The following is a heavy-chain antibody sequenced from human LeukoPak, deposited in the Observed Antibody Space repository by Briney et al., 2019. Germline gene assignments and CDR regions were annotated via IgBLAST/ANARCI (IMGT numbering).Heavy chain of an antibody. Sequence: SETLSLTCTVSGGSISSSSYYWGWIRQPPGKGLGWIGSIYYRGSTYYNPSLKSRVTISVDTSKNQFSLKLSSVTAADTAVYYCARRIVVVVAARWFDPWGQGTLVTVSS. D-gene: IGHD2-15*01. V-gene: IGHV4-39*01. CDR2: IYYRGST. CDR3: ARRIVVVVAARWFDP. J-gene: IGHJ5*02. CDR1: GGSISSSSYY.